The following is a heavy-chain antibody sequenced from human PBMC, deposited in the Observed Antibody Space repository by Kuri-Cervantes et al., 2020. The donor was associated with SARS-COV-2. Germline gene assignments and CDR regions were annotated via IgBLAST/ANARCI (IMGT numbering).Heavy chain of an antibody. Sequence: ASVKVSCKASGYTFTGYYMHWVRQAPGQGLEWMGIINPSGGSTSYAKKFQGRVTMTRDTSTSTVYMELSSLRSEDTAVYYCARAELIEIDYWGQGTLVTVSS. V-gene: IGHV1-46*01. D-gene: IGHD1-26*01. CDR1: GYTFTGYY. CDR2: INPSGGST. J-gene: IGHJ4*02. CDR3: ARAELIEIDY.